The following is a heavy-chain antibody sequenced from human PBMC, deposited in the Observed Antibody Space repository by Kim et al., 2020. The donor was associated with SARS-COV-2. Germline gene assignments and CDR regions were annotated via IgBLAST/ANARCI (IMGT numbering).Heavy chain of an antibody. D-gene: IGHD1-26*01. CDR2: IKQDAGEK. CDR3: ARDLSRQWDGFIDY. J-gene: IGHJ4*02. Sequence: GGSLRLSCAASGFTFSSYWISWVRQAPGKGLEWVANIKQDAGEKYYVDSVKGRFTISRDNAKNSLFLQMNSLRVEDTAVYYCARDLSRQWDGFIDYWGQGILVTVSS. V-gene: IGHV3-7*03. CDR1: GFTFSSYW.